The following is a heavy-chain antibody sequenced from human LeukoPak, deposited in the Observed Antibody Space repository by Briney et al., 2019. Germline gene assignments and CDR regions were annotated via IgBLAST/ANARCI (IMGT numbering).Heavy chain of an antibody. Sequence: GGSLRLSCAASGFTFNSYAMSWVRQAPGKGLEWVSTLSGSGDDTSYANSVRGRFTISRDNSKNTVYLQMNSLRAEDTAIYYCAKDVGFWNGYYHHFDYWGQGTLVTVSS. D-gene: IGHD3-3*01. V-gene: IGHV3-23*01. CDR2: LSGSGDDT. CDR1: GFTFNSYA. CDR3: AKDVGFWNGYYHHFDY. J-gene: IGHJ4*02.